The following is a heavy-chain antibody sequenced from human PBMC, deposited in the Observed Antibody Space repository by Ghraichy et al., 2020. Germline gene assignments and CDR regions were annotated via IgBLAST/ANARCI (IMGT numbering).Heavy chain of an antibody. CDR3: ARGYELGMLWADY. Sequence: GGSLRLSCAASGFTFSDYYMSWIRQAPGKGLEWVSYISSSSSYTNYADSVKGRFTISRDNAKNSLYLQMNSLRAEDTAVYYCARGYELGMLWADYWGQGTPVIVSS. CDR1: GFTFSDYY. CDR2: ISSSSSYT. D-gene: IGHD7-27*01. V-gene: IGHV3-11*06. J-gene: IGHJ4*02.